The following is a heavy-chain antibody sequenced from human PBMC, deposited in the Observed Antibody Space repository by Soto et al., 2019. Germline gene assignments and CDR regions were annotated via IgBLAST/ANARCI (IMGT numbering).Heavy chain of an antibody. V-gene: IGHV4-59*01. CDR2: IFHSGNA. CDR1: GGSIRNVY. D-gene: IGHD2-15*01. J-gene: IGHJ4*01. Sequence: SETLSLTCTVSGGSIRNVYWSWIRQAPGKGLEWIGFIFHSGNAKYNPSLKSRVTISVDTSKNQFSLSLDSVTAADTAVYFCARAHAPTLPFDYWGQGTLVP. CDR3: ARAHAPTLPFDY.